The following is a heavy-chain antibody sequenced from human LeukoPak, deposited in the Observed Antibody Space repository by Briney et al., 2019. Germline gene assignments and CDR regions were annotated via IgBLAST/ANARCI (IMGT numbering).Heavy chain of an antibody. CDR1: RFTFRNYA. CDR3: ARDLGQYYDTSDNWFDP. Sequence: AGGSLRLSCAASRFTFRNYAMHWVRQAPGRGLEWVAVISSDGTNKDYADSVKGRFSISRDNSKNTLNLQMNSLRAEDTAVYYCARDLGQYYDTSDNWFDPWGQGTLVTVSS. V-gene: IGHV3-30*04. J-gene: IGHJ5*02. D-gene: IGHD3-22*01. CDR2: ISSDGTNK.